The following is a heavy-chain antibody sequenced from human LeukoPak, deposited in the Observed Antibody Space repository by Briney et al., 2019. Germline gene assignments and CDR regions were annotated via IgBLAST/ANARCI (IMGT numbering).Heavy chain of an antibody. CDR2: IYYSGST. Sequence: SETLSLTCTVSGGSISSYYWSWIRQPPGKGLEWIGYIYYSGSTNYNPSLKSRVTISVDTSKNQFSLKLSSVTAADTAVYYCARWAAAAIYWYFDLWGRGTLVTVSS. CDR1: GGSISSYY. V-gene: IGHV4-59*01. D-gene: IGHD6-13*01. CDR3: ARWAAAAIYWYFDL. J-gene: IGHJ2*01.